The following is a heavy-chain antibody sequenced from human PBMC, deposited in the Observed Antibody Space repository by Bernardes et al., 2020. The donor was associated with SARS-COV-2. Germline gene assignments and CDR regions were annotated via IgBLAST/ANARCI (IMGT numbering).Heavy chain of an antibody. D-gene: IGHD1-1*01. CDR3: ARGLQLAKIDY. CDR2: LYYSGGT. CDR1: GGSISSVGHY. Sequence: SETLSLTCTVSGGSISSVGHYWGWVLQHPGKGLEWIGHLYYSGGTYYNPSLMSRVTISVDTSKSQFSLKLSSVTAADTAVYYCARGLQLAKIDYWGQGTLVTVSS. V-gene: IGHV4-31*03. J-gene: IGHJ4*02.